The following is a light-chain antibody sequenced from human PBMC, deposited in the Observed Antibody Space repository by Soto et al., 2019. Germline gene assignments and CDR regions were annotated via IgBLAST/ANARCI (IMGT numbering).Light chain of an antibody. CDR2: AAS. V-gene: IGKV1-12*01. CDR3: QQAKSFPLT. J-gene: IGKJ4*01. CDR1: QGIGSW. Sequence: DIQMTQSPSSVSASVGERVTITCRANQGIGSWLAWYQQKPGKAPKLLIYAASSLQSGVPSRFSGSESGTDFSLTISSLQPEDVATYYCQQAKSFPLTFGGGTKVDIK.